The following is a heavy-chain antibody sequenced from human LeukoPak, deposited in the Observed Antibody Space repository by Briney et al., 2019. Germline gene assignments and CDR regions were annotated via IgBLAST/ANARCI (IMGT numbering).Heavy chain of an antibody. Sequence: QSGGSLRLSCAASGFTFSSYDMHWVRQVIGEGLQWVSGIGTAADTYYVGSVKGRFTISRENAKNSLYLQMNNLRAGDTAVYYCARASACGAPSCNLHLGFYYGFDVWGRGTTVTVSS. CDR3: ARASACGAPSCNLHLGFYYGFDV. CDR1: GFTFSSYD. J-gene: IGHJ6*02. CDR2: IGTAADT. D-gene: IGHD2-21*01. V-gene: IGHV3-13*01.